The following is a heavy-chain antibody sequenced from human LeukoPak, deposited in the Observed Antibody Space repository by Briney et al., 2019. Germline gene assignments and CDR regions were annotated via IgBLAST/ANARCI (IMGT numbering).Heavy chain of an antibody. J-gene: IGHJ6*02. D-gene: IGHD6-19*01. CDR1: GGSFSGYY. Sequence: SETLSLTCAVYGGSFSGYYWSWIRQPPGKGLEWIGEINHSGSTNYNPSLKSRVTISADTSKNQFSLKLSSVTAADTAVYYCARAIAVAGRYYYYGMDVWGQGTTVTVSS. V-gene: IGHV4-34*01. CDR2: INHSGST. CDR3: ARAIAVAGRYYYYGMDV.